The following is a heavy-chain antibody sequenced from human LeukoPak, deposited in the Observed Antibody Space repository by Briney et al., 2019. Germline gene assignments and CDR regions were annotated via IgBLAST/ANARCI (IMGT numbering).Heavy chain of an antibody. Sequence: SETLSLTCAVYGGSFSGYYWSWIRQPPGKGLEWIGEINHSGSTNYNPSLKSRVTISVGTSKNQFSLKLSSVTAADTAVYYCARDSNYGSGSYVDYWGQGTLVTVSS. D-gene: IGHD3-10*01. V-gene: IGHV4-34*01. CDR3: ARDSNYGSGSYVDY. CDR1: GGSFSGYY. J-gene: IGHJ4*02. CDR2: INHSGST.